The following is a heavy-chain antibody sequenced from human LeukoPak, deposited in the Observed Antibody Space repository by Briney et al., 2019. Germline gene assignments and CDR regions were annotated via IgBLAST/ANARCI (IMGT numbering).Heavy chain of an antibody. Sequence: GESLKISCKGSGYSFTTYWIGWVRQMPGKGLERMGIIYPGDSDTRYSPSFQGQDTISADKSISTAYLQWSSLKASDTAIYYCARRAVSAEYFQQWGQGTLVTVSS. CDR1: GYSFTTYW. CDR2: IYPGDSDT. CDR3: ARRAVSAEYFQQ. V-gene: IGHV5-51*01. J-gene: IGHJ1*01.